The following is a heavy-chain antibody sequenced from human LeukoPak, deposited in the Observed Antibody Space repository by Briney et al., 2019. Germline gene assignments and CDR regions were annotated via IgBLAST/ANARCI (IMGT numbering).Heavy chain of an antibody. CDR3: ARPSGYGGDAFDI. CDR2: IKSDGSTT. Sequence: GGSLRLSCAASGLSFSSYWMHWVRQAPRKGLEWVSRIKSDGSTTSYAVSVKGRFTISRDNGKNTLYLQMNSLRAEDTAVYYCARPSGYGGDAFDIWGQGTMVTVSS. J-gene: IGHJ3*02. CDR1: GLSFSSYW. D-gene: IGHD4-23*01. V-gene: IGHV3-74*01.